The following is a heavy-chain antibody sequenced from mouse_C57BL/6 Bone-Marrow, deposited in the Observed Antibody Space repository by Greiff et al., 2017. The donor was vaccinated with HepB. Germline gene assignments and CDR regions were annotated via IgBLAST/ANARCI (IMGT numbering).Heavy chain of an antibody. J-gene: IGHJ4*01. CDR2: INPSSGYT. D-gene: IGHD1-1*01. Sequence: QVQLQQSGAELAKPGASVNLSCKASGYTFTSYWMHWVKQRPGQGLEWIGYINPSSGYTKYNQKFKDKATLTADKSSSTAYMQLSSLTYEDSAVYYCARDYYGSSYAMDYWGQGTSVTVSS. V-gene: IGHV1-7*01. CDR3: ARDYYGSSYAMDY. CDR1: GYTFTSYW.